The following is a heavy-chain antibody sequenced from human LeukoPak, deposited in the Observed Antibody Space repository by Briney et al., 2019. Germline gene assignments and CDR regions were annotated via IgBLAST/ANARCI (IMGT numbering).Heavy chain of an antibody. J-gene: IGHJ4*02. CDR3: ATHSAVAGSVY. D-gene: IGHD6-19*01. V-gene: IGHV4-61*01. CDR1: GDSFSSVTDY. Sequence: SETLSLTCTVSGDSFSSVTDYWAWIRQPPGKGLEWIGYIYYSGSTNYNPSLKSRVTISVDTSKNQFSLKLSSVTAADTAVYYCATHSAVAGSVYWGQGTLVTVSS. CDR2: IYYSGST.